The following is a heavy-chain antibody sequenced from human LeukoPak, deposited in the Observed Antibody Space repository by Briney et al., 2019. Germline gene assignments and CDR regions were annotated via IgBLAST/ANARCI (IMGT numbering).Heavy chain of an antibody. J-gene: IGHJ6*02. V-gene: IGHV1-58*02. Sequence: SVKVSCKASGYTFTGYYMHWVRQARGQRLEWIGWIVVGSGNTNYAQKFQERVTITRDMSTSTAYMELSSLRSEDTAVYYCAADRVEVRGVINGMDVWGQGTTVTVSS. D-gene: IGHD3-10*01. CDR3: AADRVEVRGVINGMDV. CDR1: GYTFTGYY. CDR2: IVVGSGNT.